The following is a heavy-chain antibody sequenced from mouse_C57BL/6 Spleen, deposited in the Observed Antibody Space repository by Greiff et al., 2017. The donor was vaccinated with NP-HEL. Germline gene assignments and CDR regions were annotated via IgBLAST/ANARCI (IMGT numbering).Heavy chain of an antibody. CDR2: ISDGGSYT. Sequence: EVMLVESGGGLVKPGGSLKLSCAASGFTFSSYAMSWVRQTPEKRLEWVATISDGGSYTYYPDNVKGRFTISRDNAKNNLYLQMSHLKSEDTAMYYCARDPRDYYAMDYWGQGTSVTVSS. V-gene: IGHV5-4*01. J-gene: IGHJ4*01. CDR3: ARDPRDYYAMDY. CDR1: GFTFSSYA.